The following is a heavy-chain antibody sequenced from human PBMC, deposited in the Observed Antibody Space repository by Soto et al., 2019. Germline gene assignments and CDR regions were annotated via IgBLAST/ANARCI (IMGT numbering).Heavy chain of an antibody. V-gene: IGHV4-34*01. CDR3: ARGPPRVVSGGRNWFDP. CDR1: GGSFSGYY. Sequence: SETLSLTCAVYGGSFSGYYWSWIRQPPGKGLEWIGEINHSGSTNYNPSLKSRVTISVDTSKNQFSLKLSSVTAADTAVYYCARGPPRVVSGGRNWFDPWGQGTLVTVSS. CDR2: INHSGST. J-gene: IGHJ5*02. D-gene: IGHD2-15*01.